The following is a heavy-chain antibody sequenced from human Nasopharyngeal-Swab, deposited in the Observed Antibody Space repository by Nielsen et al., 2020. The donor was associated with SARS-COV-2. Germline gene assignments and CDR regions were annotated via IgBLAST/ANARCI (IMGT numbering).Heavy chain of an antibody. CDR2: IIAGTGNT. Sequence: ASVKVSCKASGYTFNNYSMHWVRQAPGQRLEWMGWIIAGTGNTKYSQKFQGRVTITRDTSASTAYMDLSSLRSEDTAVYYCASGHVVPAAMPNYWGQGTLVTVSS. CDR3: ASGHVVPAAMPNY. CDR1: GYTFNNYS. D-gene: IGHD2-2*01. V-gene: IGHV1-3*01. J-gene: IGHJ4*02.